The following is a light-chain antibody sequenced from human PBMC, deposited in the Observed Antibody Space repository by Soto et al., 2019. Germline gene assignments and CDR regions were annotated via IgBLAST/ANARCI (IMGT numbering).Light chain of an antibody. CDR1: QDIRSE. CDR3: LQDYNYPRT. V-gene: IGKV1-6*01. CDR2: AAS. J-gene: IGKJ1*01. Sequence: AIQMTQSPSSLSASVGDRVTITCRASQDIRSELGWYQQKPGEGPKLLIYAASSLHRGVPSRFSGSGTGTDFTLTISSLQPEDIATYYCLQDYNYPRTFGQGTKVEIK.